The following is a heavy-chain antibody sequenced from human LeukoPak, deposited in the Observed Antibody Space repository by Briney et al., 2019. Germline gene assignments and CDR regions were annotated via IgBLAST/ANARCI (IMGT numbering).Heavy chain of an antibody. V-gene: IGHV3-30*18. J-gene: IGHJ4*02. CDR1: GFTFSSYG. Sequence: GGSLRLSCAASGFTFSSYGMHWVRQAPGKGLEWVAVISYDGSNKYYADSVKGRFTISRDNSKNTLYLQMNSLRAEDTAVYYCAKSPNPGYCSSTSCYPFDYWGQGTLVTASS. D-gene: IGHD2-2*01. CDR2: ISYDGSNK. CDR3: AKSPNPGYCSSTSCYPFDY.